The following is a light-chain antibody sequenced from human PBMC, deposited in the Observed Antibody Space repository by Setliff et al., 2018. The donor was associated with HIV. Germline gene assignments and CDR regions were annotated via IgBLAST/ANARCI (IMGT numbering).Light chain of an antibody. CDR3: SSYAITNTLP. CDR2: EVR. CDR1: SSEVGGHNY. Sequence: QSVLAQPASVSGSPGQSITISCTGTSSEVGGHNYVSWYQQHPGKAPKLIIYEVRNRPSGISNRFSGSKSGNTASLTISGLQAEDEGDYYCSSYAITNTLPFGTGTKVTVL. V-gene: IGLV2-14*01. J-gene: IGLJ1*01.